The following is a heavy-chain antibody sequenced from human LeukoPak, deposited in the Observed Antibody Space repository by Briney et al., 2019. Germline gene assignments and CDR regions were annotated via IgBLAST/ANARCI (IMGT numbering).Heavy chain of an antibody. D-gene: IGHD3-10*01. CDR3: ARHLVWFGELSGWFDP. V-gene: IGHV5-10-1*01. J-gene: IGHJ5*02. Sequence: GGSLKISCKGSGYRFTSYWISWGRPMPGKGLEWMGRFDPSDSYTNYSRSFQGHVTISADKSISTAYLQWSSLKASDTAMYYCARHLVWFGELSGWFDPWGQGTLVTVSS. CDR1: GYRFTSYW. CDR2: FDPSDSYT.